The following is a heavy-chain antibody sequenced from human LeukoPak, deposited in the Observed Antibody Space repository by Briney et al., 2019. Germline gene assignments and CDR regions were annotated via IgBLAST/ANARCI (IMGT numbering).Heavy chain of an antibody. J-gene: IGHJ5*02. V-gene: IGHV4-61*01. CDR2: IYNGANT. CDR3: ARSRAFNSGAFDP. CDR1: GASVSSASY. D-gene: IGHD1-26*01. Sequence: SETLSLTCTVSGASVSSASYWTWIRQPPGKGVEWIAHIYNGANTNYNPSLKSRVTISVDTSKNQFSLRLNSVTAANTAVYYRARSRAFNSGAFDPWGQGSLVTVSS.